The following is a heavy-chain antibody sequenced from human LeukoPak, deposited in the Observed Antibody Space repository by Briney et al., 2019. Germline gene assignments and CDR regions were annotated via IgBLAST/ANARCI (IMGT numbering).Heavy chain of an antibody. Sequence: GGFLRLSCTASGFTFSSYEMNWVRQAPGKGLEWVSYIRSSGSAIYYADSVKGRFTISRDNAKNSLYLQMNSLRAEDTAVYYCASVGRQWLVFDYWGQGTLVTVSS. CDR2: IRSSGSAI. V-gene: IGHV3-48*03. D-gene: IGHD6-19*01. J-gene: IGHJ4*02. CDR3: ASVGRQWLVFDY. CDR1: GFTFSSYE.